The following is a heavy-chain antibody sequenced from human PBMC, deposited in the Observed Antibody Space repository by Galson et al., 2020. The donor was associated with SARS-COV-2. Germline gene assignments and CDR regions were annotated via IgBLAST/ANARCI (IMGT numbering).Heavy chain of an antibody. CDR2: IYPDDSDT. D-gene: IGHD1-1*01. CDR3: ARRPVEATTWYDS. J-gene: IGHJ5*01. CDR1: GFSFTNYW. V-gene: IGHV5-51*01. Sequence: KIGESLKISCKGYGFSFTNYWIAWVRQMPGKGLELMGYIYPDDSDTRYSPSFQGQVTITADKSINTAYLQWSALKASDTAMFYCARRPVEATTWYDSWGQGTLVTVSS.